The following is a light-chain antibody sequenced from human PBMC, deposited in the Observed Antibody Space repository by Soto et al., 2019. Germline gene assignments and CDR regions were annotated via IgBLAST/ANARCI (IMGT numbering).Light chain of an antibody. CDR2: GAS. Sequence: EIVLTQSPGTLSLSPGERPTLSCRASQSVSSSFLAWYQQKPGQAPRLLIYGASSRATGIPDRFSGSGSGTDFTLTISRLEPEDLAVYYCQQYGSSRTWTFGQGTKVEIK. CDR3: QQYGSSRTWT. J-gene: IGKJ1*01. CDR1: QSVSSSF. V-gene: IGKV3-20*01.